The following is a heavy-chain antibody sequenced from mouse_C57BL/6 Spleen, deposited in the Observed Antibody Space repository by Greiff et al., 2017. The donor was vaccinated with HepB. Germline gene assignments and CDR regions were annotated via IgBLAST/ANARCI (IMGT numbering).Heavy chain of an antibody. Sequence: VHVKQSGAELVRPGASVKLSCTASGFNIKDYYMHWVKQRPEQGLEWIGRIDPEDGDTEYAPKFQGKATMTADTSSNTAYLQLSSLTSEDTAVYYCTTSDYYGSSYFDYWGQGTTLTVSS. CDR2: IDPEDGDT. D-gene: IGHD1-1*01. J-gene: IGHJ2*01. CDR3: TTSDYYGSSYFDY. CDR1: GFNIKDYY. V-gene: IGHV14-1*01.